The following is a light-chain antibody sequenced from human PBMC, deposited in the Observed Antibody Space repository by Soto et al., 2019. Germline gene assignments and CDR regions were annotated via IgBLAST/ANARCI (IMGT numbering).Light chain of an antibody. V-gene: IGLV2-8*01. CDR3: CSHGGSNNFYV. CDR2: EVS. J-gene: IGLJ1*01. CDR1: SSDVGAYNF. Sequence: QSVLTQPPSASGSPGQSVTISCTGTSSDVGAYNFVSWYQQHPGKAPKLIIYEVSKRPSGVPDRSSASKSGNTASLTVSGLQAEDEADYYCCSHGGSNNFYVFGTGTKVTVL.